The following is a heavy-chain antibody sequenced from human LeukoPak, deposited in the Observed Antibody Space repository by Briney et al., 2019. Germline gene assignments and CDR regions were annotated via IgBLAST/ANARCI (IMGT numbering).Heavy chain of an antibody. Sequence: GGSLRLSCAASGFTFSSYEMNWVRQAPGKGLEWVSYISSSGSTIYYADSVKGRFTISRDNAKNTLYLQMNSLRDDDMAVYYCAKIPHPVYYMDVWGEGTTVTVSS. J-gene: IGHJ6*03. CDR2: ISSSGSTI. CDR3: AKIPHPVYYMDV. CDR1: GFTFSSYE. V-gene: IGHV3-48*03. D-gene: IGHD2-2*02.